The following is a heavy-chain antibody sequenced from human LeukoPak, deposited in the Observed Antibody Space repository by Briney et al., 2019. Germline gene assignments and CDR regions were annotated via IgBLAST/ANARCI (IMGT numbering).Heavy chain of an antibody. Sequence: GGSLRLSCAASGFTFSSYTMHWIRQAPGKGLEWVSSISGSNSYIFYADLVKGRFTVSRDNAKDSLYLQMSSLRAEDTAVYYCARALTTLTYEGYWGQGTLVTVSS. CDR1: GFTFSSYT. V-gene: IGHV3-21*01. D-gene: IGHD1-1*01. CDR3: ARALTTLTYEGY. J-gene: IGHJ4*02. CDR2: ISGSNSYI.